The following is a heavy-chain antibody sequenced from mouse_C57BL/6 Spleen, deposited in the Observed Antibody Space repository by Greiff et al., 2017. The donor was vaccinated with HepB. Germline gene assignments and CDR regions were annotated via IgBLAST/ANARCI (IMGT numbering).Heavy chain of an antibody. CDR1: GYTFTSYW. D-gene: IGHD2-4*01. CDR2: IDPSDSET. V-gene: IGHV1-52*01. J-gene: IGHJ3*01. Sequence: QVQLQQPGAELVRPGSSVKLSCKASGYTFTSYWMHWVKQRPIQGLEWIGNIDPSDSETHYNQKFKDKATLTVDKSSSTAYMQLSSLTSEASAVYYCARMDDYDWFAYWGQGTLVTVSA. CDR3: ARMDDYDWFAY.